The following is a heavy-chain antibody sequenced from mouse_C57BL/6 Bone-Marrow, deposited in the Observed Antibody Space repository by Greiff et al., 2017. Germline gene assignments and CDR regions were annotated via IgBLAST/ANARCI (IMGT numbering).Heavy chain of an antibody. CDR2: IWGVGST. CDR1: GFSLTSYG. D-gene: IGHD4-1*01. J-gene: IGHJ3*01. Sequence: VKLKESGPGLVAPSQSLSITCTVSGFSLTSYGVDWVRQSPGKGLEWLGVIWGVGSTNYNSALKDRLSISKDNSKSQVFLKMNSLQTDDTAMYYCAILTGTWFAYWGQGTLVTVSA. CDR3: AILTGTWFAY. V-gene: IGHV2-6*01.